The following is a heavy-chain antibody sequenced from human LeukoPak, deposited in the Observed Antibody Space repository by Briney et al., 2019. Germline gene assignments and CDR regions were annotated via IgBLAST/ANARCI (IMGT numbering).Heavy chain of an antibody. D-gene: IGHD3-10*01. Sequence: SETLSLTCTVSGGSISSYYWSWIRQPAGKGLEWIGRIYTSGSTNYNPSLKSRVTISVDTSKNQFSLKLSSVTAADTAVYYCAREYYYGSGSYYGIDPWGQGTLVIVSS. CDR3: AREYYYGSGSYYGIDP. J-gene: IGHJ5*02. CDR1: GGSISSYY. CDR2: IYTSGST. V-gene: IGHV4-4*07.